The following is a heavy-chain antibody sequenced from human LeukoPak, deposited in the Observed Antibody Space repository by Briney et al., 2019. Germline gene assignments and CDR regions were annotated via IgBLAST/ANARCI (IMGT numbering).Heavy chain of an antibody. Sequence: PSETLSLTRTVSGGSISSSSYYWGWIRQPPGKGLEWIGSIYYSGSTYYNPSLKSRVTISVDTSKNQFSLKLSSVTAADTAVYYCASRGGIAVAGTLDYWGQGTLVTVSS. D-gene: IGHD6-19*01. CDR1: GGSISSSSYY. J-gene: IGHJ4*02. V-gene: IGHV4-39*01. CDR3: ASRGGIAVAGTLDY. CDR2: IYYSGST.